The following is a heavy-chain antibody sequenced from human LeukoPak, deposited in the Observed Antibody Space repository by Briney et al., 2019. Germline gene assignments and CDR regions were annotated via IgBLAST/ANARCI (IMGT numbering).Heavy chain of an antibody. V-gene: IGHV1-2*02. J-gene: IGHJ4*02. CDR2: INPNSGGT. Sequence: ASVKVSCKASGYTFTGYYMHWVRQAPGQGLEWMGWINPNSGGTNYAQKFQGRVTMTRDTSISTAYMELSRLRSDDTAVYYCARDESVLWFGELLYLFDHWGQGTLVTVSS. D-gene: IGHD3-10*01. CDR1: GYTFTGYY. CDR3: ARDESVLWFGELLYLFDH.